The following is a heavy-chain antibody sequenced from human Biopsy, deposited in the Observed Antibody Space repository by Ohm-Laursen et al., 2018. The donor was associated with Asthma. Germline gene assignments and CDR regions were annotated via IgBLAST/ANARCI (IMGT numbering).Heavy chain of an antibody. D-gene: IGHD6-19*01. V-gene: IGHV1-69*01. CDR1: GGTFSNFA. CDR3: ARCQVGYSSGWSLLLKKIYYSGMDV. CDR2: IMTVFGTT. Sequence: SSVKVSCNAPGGTFSNFAISWVRQAPGQGLEWLGGIMTVFGTTNYAQKFPGRVTITADESTSTAYMEVTSLRSEDTAIYYCARCQVGYSSGWSLLLKKIYYSGMDVWGQGTAVTVSS. J-gene: IGHJ6*02.